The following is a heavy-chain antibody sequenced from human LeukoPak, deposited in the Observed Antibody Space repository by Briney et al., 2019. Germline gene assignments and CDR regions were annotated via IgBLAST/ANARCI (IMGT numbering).Heavy chain of an antibody. J-gene: IGHJ2*01. CDR1: GFTFSSTW. D-gene: IGHD2/OR15-2a*01. Sequence: TGGSLRLSCAASGFTFSSTWMHWVRQAPGKGLVWVSRTTSDGSSTIYADSVKGRFTISRDNAKNTLYLQMNSLRAEDTAVYYCARDWYYAIDFWGRGALVTVSS. V-gene: IGHV3-74*01. CDR3: ARDWYYAIDF. CDR2: TTSDGSST.